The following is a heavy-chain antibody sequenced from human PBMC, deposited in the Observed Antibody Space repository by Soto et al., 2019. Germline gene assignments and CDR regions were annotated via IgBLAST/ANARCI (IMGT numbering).Heavy chain of an antibody. D-gene: IGHD3-22*01. J-gene: IGHJ5*02. CDR2: ITSSSSTL. Sequence: GGSLRPSCAASGFTFSSYSMSWVRQAPGKGLEWVSYITSSSSTLYYADSVEGRFTISRDNAKNSLYLQMNSLRDEDTAVYYCARVYYYDSSALFDPWGQGTLVTVSS. CDR3: ARVYYYDSSALFDP. V-gene: IGHV3-48*02. CDR1: GFTFSSYS.